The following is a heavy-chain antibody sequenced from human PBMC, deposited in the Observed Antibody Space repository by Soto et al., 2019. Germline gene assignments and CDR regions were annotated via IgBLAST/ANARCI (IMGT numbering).Heavy chain of an antibody. CDR2: INHSGST. CDR1: GGSFSSNY. D-gene: IGHD3-9*01. J-gene: IGHJ4*02. CDR3: LSARYDF. V-gene: IGHV4-34*01. Sequence: SETLSLTCAVYGGSFSSNYWTWTRQPPGEGLEWIGEINHSGSTNYNPSLKGRVTISVDTSKNQFSLKLTSVTAADTAVYYCLSARYDFWGQGILVTVSS.